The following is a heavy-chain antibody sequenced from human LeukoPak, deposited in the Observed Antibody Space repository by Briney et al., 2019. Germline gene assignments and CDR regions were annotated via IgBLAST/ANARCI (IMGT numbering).Heavy chain of an antibody. CDR2: INHSGST. Sequence: SETLSLTCAVYGGSFSGYYWSWIRQPPGKGLEWIGEINHSGSTNYNPSLKSRVTISVDTSKNQFSLKLSSVTAADTAVYYCARYDSGGNYFFDYWGQGTLVTVSS. V-gene: IGHV4-34*01. CDR3: ARYDSGGNYFFDY. CDR1: GGSFSGYY. D-gene: IGHD3-22*01. J-gene: IGHJ4*02.